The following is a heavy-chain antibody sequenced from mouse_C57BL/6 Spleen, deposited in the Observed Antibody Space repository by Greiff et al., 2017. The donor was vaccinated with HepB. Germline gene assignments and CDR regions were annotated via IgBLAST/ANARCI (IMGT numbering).Heavy chain of an antibody. D-gene: IGHD2-2*01. CDR3: ARRRLGGDYFDY. V-gene: IGHV1-42*01. J-gene: IGHJ2*01. CDR1: GYSFTGYY. Sequence: EVQLQQSGPELVKPGASVKISCKASGYSFTGYYMNWVKQSPEKSLEWIGEINPSTGGTTYNQKFKAKATLTVDKSSSTAYMQLKSLTSEDSAVYYCARRRLGGDYFDYWGQGTTLTVSS. CDR2: INPSTGGT.